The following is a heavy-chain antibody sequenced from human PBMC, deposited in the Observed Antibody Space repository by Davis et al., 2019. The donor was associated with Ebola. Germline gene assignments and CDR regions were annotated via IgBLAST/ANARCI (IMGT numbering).Heavy chain of an antibody. Sequence: GESLKISCAASGFTFSRHAMNWVRQAPGKGLEWVAVISGDGRTTFHADSVKGRFAISRDNSKNTLSLQMNSLRDEDTAVYYCATNHDYGGNWDDYYYGMDVWGQGTTVTVSS. CDR2: ISGDGRTT. D-gene: IGHD4-23*01. J-gene: IGHJ6*02. CDR3: ATNHDYGGNWDDYYYGMDV. V-gene: IGHV3-23*01. CDR1: GFTFSRHA.